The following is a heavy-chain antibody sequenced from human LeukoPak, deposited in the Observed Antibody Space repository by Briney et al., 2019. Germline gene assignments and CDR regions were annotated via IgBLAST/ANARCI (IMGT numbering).Heavy chain of an antibody. CDR2: INAGNGDT. V-gene: IGHV1-3*01. Sequence: ASVKVSCKASGYTFTSYAMHWVRQAPGQRLEWMGWINAGNGDTKYSQKFQGRVTITRDTSASTAYMELSSLRSEDTAVYYCAIFSYDYVWGSYRIDYWGQGTLVTVSS. CDR1: GYTFTSYA. D-gene: IGHD3-16*02. J-gene: IGHJ4*02. CDR3: AIFSYDYVWGSYRIDY.